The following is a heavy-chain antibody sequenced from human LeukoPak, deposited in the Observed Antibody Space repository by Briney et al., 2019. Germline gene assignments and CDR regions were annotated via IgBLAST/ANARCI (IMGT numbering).Heavy chain of an antibody. J-gene: IGHJ6*03. V-gene: IGHV1-2*02. CDR2: MNPKSGGT. CDR3: ARVAGYSTYYMDV. CDR1: GYTFTGYY. D-gene: IGHD5-18*01. Sequence: ASVKVSCKASGYTFTGYYVHWVRQAPGQGLEWMGWMNPKSGGTNYAQKFEARVTMNRDTSISTAYMELSRLRSEDTAVYYCARVAGYSTYYMDVWGKGTTVTISS.